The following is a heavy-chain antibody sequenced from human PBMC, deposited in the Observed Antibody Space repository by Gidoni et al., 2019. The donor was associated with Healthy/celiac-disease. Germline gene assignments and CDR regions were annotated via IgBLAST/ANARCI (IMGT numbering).Heavy chain of an antibody. V-gene: IGHV4-34*01. Sequence: QVQLQQWGAGLLKPSETLSLTCAVYGGSFSGSYWCWIRQPPGKGLEWIGEINHSGSTNYNPSLKSRVTISVDTSKNQFSLKLSSVTAADTAVYYCARGIAVAANFDYWGQGTLVTVSS. CDR3: ARGIAVAANFDY. CDR1: GGSFSGSY. CDR2: INHSGST. D-gene: IGHD6-19*01. J-gene: IGHJ4*02.